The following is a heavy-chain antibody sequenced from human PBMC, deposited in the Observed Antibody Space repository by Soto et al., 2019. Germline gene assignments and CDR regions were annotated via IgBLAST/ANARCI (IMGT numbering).Heavy chain of an antibody. CDR2: ISAYNGNT. CDR1: GYTFTSYG. Sequence: QVQLVQSGAEVKKPGASVKVSCKASGYTFTSYGISWVRQAPGQGLEWMGWISAYNGNTNYAQKLQGRVTMTTDTSTSTAYMELRSLRSDDTAVYYCATLPLYYYDSSGPVYWGQGTLVTVSS. CDR3: ATLPLYYYDSSGPVY. V-gene: IGHV1-18*01. D-gene: IGHD3-22*01. J-gene: IGHJ4*02.